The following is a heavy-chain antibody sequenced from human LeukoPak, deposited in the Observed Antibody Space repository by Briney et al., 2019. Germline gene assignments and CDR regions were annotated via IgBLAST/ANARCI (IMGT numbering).Heavy chain of an antibody. J-gene: IGHJ4*02. CDR3: ARAPTSLSTKVWGSNFDY. D-gene: IGHD3-16*01. V-gene: IGHV1-69*06. Sequence: SVKVSCKASGGTFSSYAISWVRPAPGQGLEWMGRVIPICSTANYAQNFQGRVTITADKSTSTAYMELRSLRSDDTAVYYCARAPTSLSTKVWGSNFDYWGQGTLVTVSS. CDR2: VIPICSTA. CDR1: GGTFSSYA.